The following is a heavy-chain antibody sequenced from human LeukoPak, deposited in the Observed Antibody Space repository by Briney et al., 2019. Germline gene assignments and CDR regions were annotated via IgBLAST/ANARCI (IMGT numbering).Heavy chain of an antibody. J-gene: IGHJ4*02. V-gene: IGHV3-23*01. CDR1: GFTFRSYV. Sequence: PGGSLRLSCAASGFTFRSYVMSWVRQAPGKGLEWVSAIRGSGDRTYYTDSVKGRFTISRDNSKNTLYLQMNSLRAEDTAVYYCARSPGYGDYGHHDYWGQGTLVTVSS. CDR3: ARSPGYGDYGHHDY. CDR2: IRGSGDRT. D-gene: IGHD4-17*01.